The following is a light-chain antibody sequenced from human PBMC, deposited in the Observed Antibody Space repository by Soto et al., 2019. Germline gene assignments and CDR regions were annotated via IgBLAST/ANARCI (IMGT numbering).Light chain of an antibody. CDR3: QQRSKWPFT. CDR1: QSVSSY. CDR2: DAS. Sequence: EIVLTQSPATLSLSPGERATLSCRASQSVSSYLAWYQQKPGQAPRLLIYDASNRSTGIPARFSGSGSGTDFTLTNSILESEDFSVYYCQQRSKWPFTFGPGTKVDIK. J-gene: IGKJ3*01. V-gene: IGKV3-11*01.